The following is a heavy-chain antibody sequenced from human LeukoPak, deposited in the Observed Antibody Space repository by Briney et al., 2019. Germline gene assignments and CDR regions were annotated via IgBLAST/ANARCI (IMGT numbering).Heavy chain of an antibody. V-gene: IGHV3-7*05. CDR1: GFIFRSYW. Sequence: GGSLRLPCAASGFIFRSYWMNWVRQAPGKGLEWVANIKEDGSEKYYVDSVKGRFTISRDNAKTSLYLQMNSLRGEDTAVYYCVRNWGYFDYWGQGTLVTVSS. J-gene: IGHJ4*02. D-gene: IGHD7-27*01. CDR2: IKEDGSEK. CDR3: VRNWGYFDY.